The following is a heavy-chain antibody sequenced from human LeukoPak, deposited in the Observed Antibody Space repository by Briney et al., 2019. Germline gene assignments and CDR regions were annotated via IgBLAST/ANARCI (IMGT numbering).Heavy chain of an antibody. Sequence: GGSLRLSCAASGFTFSSYWMHWVRQAPGKGLVWVSRINSDGSSTSYADSVKGRFTISRDNAKNTLYLQMNSLRAEDTAVYYCARGYDFWSGKDAFDIWGQGTMDTVSS. CDR1: GFTFSSYW. D-gene: IGHD3-3*01. CDR2: INSDGSST. V-gene: IGHV3-74*01. J-gene: IGHJ3*02. CDR3: ARGYDFWSGKDAFDI.